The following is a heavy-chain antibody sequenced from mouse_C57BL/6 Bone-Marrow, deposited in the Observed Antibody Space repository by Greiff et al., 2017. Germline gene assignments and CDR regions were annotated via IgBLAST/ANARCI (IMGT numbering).Heavy chain of an antibody. Sequence: VQLQESGAELARPGASVKLSCKASGYTFTSYGISWVKQRTGQGLEWIGEIYPRSGNTYYNEKFKGKATLTADKSSSTAYMELRSLTSEDSAVYFCARGGVRMITWGYYAMDYWGQGTSVTVSS. D-gene: IGHD2-4*01. J-gene: IGHJ4*01. CDR2: IYPRSGNT. V-gene: IGHV1-81*01. CDR3: ARGGVRMITWGYYAMDY. CDR1: GYTFTSYG.